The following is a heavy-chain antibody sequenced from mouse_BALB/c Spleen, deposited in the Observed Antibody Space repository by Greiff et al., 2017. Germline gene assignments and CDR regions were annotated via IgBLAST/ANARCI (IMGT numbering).Heavy chain of an antibody. V-gene: IGHV5-17*02. D-gene: IGHD2-4*01. CDR2: ISSGSSTI. CDR3: ARTYDYDEAAWFAY. CDR1: GFTFSSFG. J-gene: IGHJ3*01. Sequence: EVQLVESGGGLVQPGGSRKLSCAASGFTFSSFGMHWVRQAPEKGLEWVAYISSGSSTIYYADTVKGRFTISRDNPKNTLFLQMTSLRSEDTAMYYCARTYDYDEAAWFAYWGQGTLVTVSA.